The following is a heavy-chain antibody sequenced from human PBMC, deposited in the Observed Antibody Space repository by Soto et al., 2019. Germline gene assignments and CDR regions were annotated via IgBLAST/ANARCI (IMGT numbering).Heavy chain of an antibody. CDR1: GFTFRSYA. Sequence: GGSLRLSCAASGFTFRSYAMSWVRQAPGKGLEWVSGISGSGISTHYADSVKGRFTVSRDNSENTLYLQMNSLRAEDTAVYYCARDRYPLDYWGQGTLVTVSP. CDR3: ARDRYPLDY. V-gene: IGHV3-23*01. CDR2: ISGSGIST. J-gene: IGHJ4*02. D-gene: IGHD1-1*01.